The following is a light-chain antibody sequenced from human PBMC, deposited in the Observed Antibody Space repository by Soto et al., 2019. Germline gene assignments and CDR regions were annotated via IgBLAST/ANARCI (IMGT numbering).Light chain of an antibody. CDR2: ELS. CDR1: SSDVGSYNR. V-gene: IGLV2-18*02. CDR3: SSYTSSSTLA. J-gene: IGLJ2*01. Sequence: QSALTQPPSVSGSPGQSVTISCTGTSSDVGSYNRVSWYQQPPGTAPKLIIFELSNRPSGVPDRFSGSKSGNTASLTISGLQAEDEADYYCSSYTSSSTLAFGGGTKLTVL.